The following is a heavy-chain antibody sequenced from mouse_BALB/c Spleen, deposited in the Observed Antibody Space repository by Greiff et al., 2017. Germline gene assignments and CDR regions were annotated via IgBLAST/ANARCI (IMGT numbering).Heavy chain of an antibody. CDR3: ARGDWSWFAY. CDR2: ISYDGSN. CDR1: GYSITSGYY. J-gene: IGHJ3*01. Sequence: EESGPGLVKPSQSLCLTCSVTGYSITSGYYWNWIRQFPGNKLEWMGYISYDGSNNYNPSLKNRISITRDTSKNQFFLKLNSVTTEDTATYYCARGDWSWFAYWGQGTLVTVSA. V-gene: IGHV3-6*02. D-gene: IGHD3-3*01.